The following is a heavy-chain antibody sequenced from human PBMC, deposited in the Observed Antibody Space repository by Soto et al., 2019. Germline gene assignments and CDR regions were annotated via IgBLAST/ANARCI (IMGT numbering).Heavy chain of an antibody. V-gene: IGHV1-2*04. D-gene: IGHD2-2*01. CDR3: ARGYCISTSCYGGYYYGMDV. CDR1: GGTFSGYA. Sequence: ASVKVSCKASGGTFSGYAISWVRQAPGQGLEWMGWIIPNSGGTNYAQKFQGWVTMTRDTSISTAYMELSRLRSDDTAVYYCARGYCISTSCYGGYYYGMDVWGQGTTVTVSS. CDR2: IIPNSGGT. J-gene: IGHJ6*02.